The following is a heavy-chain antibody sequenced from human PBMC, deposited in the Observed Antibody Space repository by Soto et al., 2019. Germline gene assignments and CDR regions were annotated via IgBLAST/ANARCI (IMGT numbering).Heavy chain of an antibody. D-gene: IGHD3-16*01. CDR2: IYYSGYT. J-gene: IGHJ6*02. CDR3: ARHNGPLYVGYYYDMDV. V-gene: IGHV4-39*01. CDR1: GGSISSSSYY. Sequence: ASETLSLSCTVAGGSISSSSYYWGLKRQPPGKGLEWIGSIYYSGYTYYNPSLKSRVTISVDTSKNQFSLKLSSVTAADTAVYYCARHNGPLYVGYYYDMDVWGQGTTVTGSS.